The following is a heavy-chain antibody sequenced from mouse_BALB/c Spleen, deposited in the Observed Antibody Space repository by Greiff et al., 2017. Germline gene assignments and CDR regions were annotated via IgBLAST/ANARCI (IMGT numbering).Heavy chain of an antibody. J-gene: IGHJ3*01. CDR1: GFTFSNYW. CDR2: IRLKSNNYAT. CDR3: TRGGRYDAFAY. Sequence: EVKLMESGGGLVQPGGSMKLSCVASGFTFSNYWMNWVRQSPEKGLEWVGEIRLKSNNYATHYAVSVKGRFTISRDDSKSSVYLQMNNLRAEDTGIYYCTRGGRYDAFAYWGQGTLVTVSA. D-gene: IGHD2-14*01. V-gene: IGHV6-6*02.